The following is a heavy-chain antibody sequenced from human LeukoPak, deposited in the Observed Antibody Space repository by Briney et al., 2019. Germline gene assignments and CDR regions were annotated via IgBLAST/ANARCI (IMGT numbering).Heavy chain of an antibody. CDR3: ARGYFDWLLQPFDY. V-gene: IGHV4-39*07. CDR1: GGSISSRSYY. J-gene: IGHJ4*02. D-gene: IGHD3-9*01. CDR2: IYYSGST. Sequence: SETLSLTCTVSGGSISSRSYYWGWIRQPPGKGLEWIGSIYYSGSTYYNPSLKSRVTISVDTSKNQFSLKLSSVTAADTAVYYCARGYFDWLLQPFDYWGQGTLVTVSS.